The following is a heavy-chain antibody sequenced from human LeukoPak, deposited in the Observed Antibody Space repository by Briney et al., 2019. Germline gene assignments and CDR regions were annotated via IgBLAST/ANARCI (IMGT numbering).Heavy chain of an antibody. Sequence: PGGSLRLSCAASGFTFNNYGMHWVRQAPGKGLEWLAFIRYDGSNTYYADSVKGRFTVSRDDSKNTLYLQINSLRGDDTAVYYCAKDGTSYYYIYYWGQGTLVTVSS. CDR3: AKDGTSYYYIYY. CDR1: GFTFNNYG. CDR2: IRYDGSNT. V-gene: IGHV3-30*02. J-gene: IGHJ4*02. D-gene: IGHD2/OR15-2a*01.